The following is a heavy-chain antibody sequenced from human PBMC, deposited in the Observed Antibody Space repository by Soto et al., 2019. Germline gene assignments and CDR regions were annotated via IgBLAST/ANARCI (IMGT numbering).Heavy chain of an antibody. V-gene: IGHV3-74*01. Sequence: GGSQRLSCAASGFTFSGYWVHWVRQAPGKGLVWVSRINSDGSSTSYADSVKGRFTISRDNAKNTLYLQMNSLRAEDTAVYYCVRTSLVVAAATREDYWGQGTLVTVSS. CDR1: GFTFSGYW. D-gene: IGHD2-15*01. J-gene: IGHJ4*02. CDR2: INSDGSST. CDR3: VRTSLVVAAATREDY.